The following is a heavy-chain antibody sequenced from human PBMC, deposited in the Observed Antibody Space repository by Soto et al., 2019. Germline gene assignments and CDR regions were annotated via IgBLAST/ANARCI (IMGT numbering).Heavy chain of an antibody. Sequence: RASVKVSCKASGGTFSSYAISWVRQAPGQGLEWMGGIIPIFGTANYAQKFQGRVTITADESTSTAYMELSSLRSEDTAVYYCASGRLYYYGSGSPSIAFYYYYGMDVWGQGTTVTVSS. J-gene: IGHJ6*02. CDR3: ASGRLYYYGSGSPSIAFYYYYGMDV. CDR1: GGTFSSYA. V-gene: IGHV1-69*13. CDR2: IIPIFGTA. D-gene: IGHD3-10*01.